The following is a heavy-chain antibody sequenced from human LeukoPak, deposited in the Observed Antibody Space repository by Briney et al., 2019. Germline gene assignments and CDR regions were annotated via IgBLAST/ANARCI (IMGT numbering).Heavy chain of an antibody. J-gene: IGHJ5*02. CDR2: ISSSGSTI. CDR1: GFTFSDYY. D-gene: IGHD2-21*02. V-gene: IGHV3-11*04. CDR3: ARSYCGGNCYRNWFDP. Sequence: GGSLRLSCAASGFTFSDYYMSWIRQAPGKGLEWVPYISSSGSTIYYADSVKGRFTISRDNAKNSLYLQMNSLRAEDTAVYYCARSYCGGNCYRNWFDPWGQGTLVTVYS.